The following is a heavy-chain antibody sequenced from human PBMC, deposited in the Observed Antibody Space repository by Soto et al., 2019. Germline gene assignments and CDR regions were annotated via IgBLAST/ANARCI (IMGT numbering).Heavy chain of an antibody. J-gene: IGHJ6*02. V-gene: IGHV3-30*18. CDR3: AKDQTYYDFWSGFSGVYYYSGMDV. CDR2: ISYDGSNK. CDR1: GFNFISYG. D-gene: IGHD3-3*01. Sequence: PGGSLRLSCAAFGFNFISYGMNWVLQAPGKGVEWVAVISYDGSNKYYADSVKGRFTISRDNSKNTLYLQMNSLRAEDSAVYYCAKDQTYYDFWSGFSGVYYYSGMDVWGQGT.